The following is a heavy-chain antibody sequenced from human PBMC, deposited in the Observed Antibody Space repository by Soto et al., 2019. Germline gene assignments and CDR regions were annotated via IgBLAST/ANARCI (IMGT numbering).Heavy chain of an antibody. V-gene: IGHV1-2*02. CDR3: ARASSDGTSVRCTPPYFYYAMDV. D-gene: IGHD5-18*01. CDR1: GYTFTGYY. CDR2: INPNSGGT. Sequence: ASVKVSCKASGYTFTGYYMHWVRQAPGQGLEWMGWINPNSGGTNYAQKFQGRVTMTRDTSISTAYMELSRLRSDDTAMYYCARASSDGTSVRCTPPYFYYAMDVWGQGTTVTVAS. J-gene: IGHJ6*02.